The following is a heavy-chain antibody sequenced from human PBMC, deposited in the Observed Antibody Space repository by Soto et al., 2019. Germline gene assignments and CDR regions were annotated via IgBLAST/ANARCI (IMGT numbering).Heavy chain of an antibody. CDR2: ISASNGDT. V-gene: IGHV1-18*01. Sequence: QVQLVQSGGVMKKPGASVKVSCKASGYTFTSHGISWVRQAPGQGLEWMGWISASNGDTNYAQQYQGRVTVTTDTSTSTGYMELRSLRSEDTAVYYCARMVRGSNIDYYHYMDVWGEGTTVTVSS. CDR3: ARMVRGSNIDYYHYMDV. D-gene: IGHD3-10*01. J-gene: IGHJ6*03. CDR1: GYTFTSHG.